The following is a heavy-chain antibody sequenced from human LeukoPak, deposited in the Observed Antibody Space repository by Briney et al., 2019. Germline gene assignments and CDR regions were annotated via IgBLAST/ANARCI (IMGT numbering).Heavy chain of an antibody. CDR1: GYTFTSYD. CDR2: MNPDSGNT. Sequence: ASVKVSCKASGYTFTSYDINWVRQATGQGLEWMGWMNPDSGNTGYAQKFQGRVTMTRNTSISTAYMELSSLRSEDTAVYYCARGRVVPAARGGNYYYYYMDVWGKGTTVTVSS. J-gene: IGHJ6*03. V-gene: IGHV1-8*01. CDR3: ARGRVVPAARGGNYYYYYMDV. D-gene: IGHD2-2*01.